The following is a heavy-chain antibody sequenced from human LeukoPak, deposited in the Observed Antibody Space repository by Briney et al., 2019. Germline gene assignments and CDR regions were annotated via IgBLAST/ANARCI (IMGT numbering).Heavy chain of an antibody. CDR1: EFDFSSHA. V-gene: IGHV3-23*01. CDR2: ISISGSKT. D-gene: IGHD2-8*02. Sequence: PGGSLRLSCAASEFDFSSHAMTWVRQAPGKGLEWVSAISISGSKTYYADSVKGRWTISRDNSRNTLYLEMNSLRPEDTAIYYRAKPRTTGLGWAQFDYWGQGSLVTVSS. J-gene: IGHJ4*02. CDR3: AKPRTTGLGWAQFDY.